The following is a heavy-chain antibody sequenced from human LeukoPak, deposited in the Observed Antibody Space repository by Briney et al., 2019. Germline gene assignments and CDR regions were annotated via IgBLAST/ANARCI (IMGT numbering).Heavy chain of an antibody. J-gene: IGHJ4*02. CDR1: GVTFKNYA. D-gene: IGHD2-15*01. CDR2: ISGSGGST. CDR3: AKSSGGLDRATDF. V-gene: IGHV3-23*01. Sequence: HAGGSLRLSCAASGVTFKNYAMSWVRQAPGKGLEWVSGISGSGGSTYNADSVKGRLTISRDNSRNTLYLQMNSLRVDDTAVYSSAKSSGGLDRATDFWGQGTLVTVSS.